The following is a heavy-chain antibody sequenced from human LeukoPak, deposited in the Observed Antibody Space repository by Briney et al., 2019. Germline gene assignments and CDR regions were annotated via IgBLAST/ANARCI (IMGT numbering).Heavy chain of an antibody. CDR1: GYSFTGYY. CDR2: INPNSGAT. Sequence: ASVKVSCKASGYSFTGYYIHWVRQAPGQGLEWVGRINPNSGATNYAQKFQDRVTITRDTSTSTAYMELSRLRSDDTAVYLCARDQNYFDTTTYYGIDYWGQGTLVTVSS. V-gene: IGHV1-2*06. J-gene: IGHJ4*02. CDR3: ARDQNYFDTTTYYGIDY. D-gene: IGHD3-22*01.